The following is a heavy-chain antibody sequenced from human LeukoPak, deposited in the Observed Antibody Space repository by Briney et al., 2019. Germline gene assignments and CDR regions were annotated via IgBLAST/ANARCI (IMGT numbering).Heavy chain of an antibody. V-gene: IGHV4-34*01. CDR1: GGSISSYY. D-gene: IGHD1-7*01. CDR2: INHSGST. CDR3: ARRNRWNYDFDY. Sequence: SETLSLTCTVSGGSISSYYWSWIRQPPGKGLEWIGEINHSGSTNYNPSLKSRVTISVDTSKNQFSLKLSSVTAADTAVYYCARRNRWNYDFDYWGQGTLVTVSS. J-gene: IGHJ4*02.